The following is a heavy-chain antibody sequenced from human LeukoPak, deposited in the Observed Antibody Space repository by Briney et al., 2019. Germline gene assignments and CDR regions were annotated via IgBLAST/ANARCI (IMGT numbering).Heavy chain of an antibody. Sequence: GGSLRLSCAASGFTFSSYGMHWVRQAPGKGLEWVAVISYDGSNKYYADSVKGRFTISRDNSKNTLYLQMNSLRAEDTAVYYCAKEVKPYSSGPNYFDYWGQGTLVTVSS. CDR3: AKEVKPYSSGPNYFDY. V-gene: IGHV3-30*18. D-gene: IGHD6-19*01. J-gene: IGHJ4*02. CDR2: ISYDGSNK. CDR1: GFTFSSYG.